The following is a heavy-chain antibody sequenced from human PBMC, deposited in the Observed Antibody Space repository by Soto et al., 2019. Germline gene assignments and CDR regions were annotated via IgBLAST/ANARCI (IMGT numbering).Heavy chain of an antibody. J-gene: IGHJ4*02. Sequence: SETLSLTCAVSGGSISSGGYSWSWIRQPPGKGLEWIGYIYHSGSTYYNPSLKSRVAISVDRSKNQLSLKLSSVTAADTAVYYCASGRNYYDSSGYYYFAYWGQGTLVTVSS. CDR3: ASGRNYYDSSGYYYFAY. D-gene: IGHD3-22*01. CDR2: IYHSGST. CDR1: GGSISSGGYS. V-gene: IGHV4-30-2*01.